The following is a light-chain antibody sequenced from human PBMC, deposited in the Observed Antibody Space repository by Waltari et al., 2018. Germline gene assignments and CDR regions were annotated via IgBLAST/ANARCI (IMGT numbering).Light chain of an antibody. V-gene: IGKV1-5*03. CDR2: KAS. Sequence: DIQMTQSPSTLSASVGDTVTITCRASQTVSAWLAWDQQKPGNAPKLLIYKASNLKSGVPSRFSGSGSGTEFTLTINSLQPDDFATYYCQHYNNYSGTFGQGTRVELK. CDR3: QHYNNYSGT. J-gene: IGKJ1*01. CDR1: QTVSAW.